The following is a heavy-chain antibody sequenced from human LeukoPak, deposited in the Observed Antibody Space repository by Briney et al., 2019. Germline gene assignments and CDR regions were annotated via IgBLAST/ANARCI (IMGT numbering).Heavy chain of an antibody. J-gene: IGHJ4*02. CDR2: IYYSGST. D-gene: IGHD5-24*01. CDR3: ARGRDPY. V-gene: IGHV4-39*07. CDR1: GGSSSSSRYY. Sequence: SETLSLTCTVSGGSSSSSRYYWGWIRQPPGKGLEWIGSIYYSGSTYYNPSLKSRVTISVDTSKSQFSLKLNSVTAADTAMYYCARGRDPYWGQGTLVTVSS.